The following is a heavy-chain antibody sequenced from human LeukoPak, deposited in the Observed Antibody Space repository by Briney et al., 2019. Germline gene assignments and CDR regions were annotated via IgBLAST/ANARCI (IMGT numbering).Heavy chain of an antibody. J-gene: IGHJ1*01. CDR2: ISYDRSNK. CDR3: ATNGGVTMIVLVHTEGQFFQH. D-gene: IGHD3-22*01. V-gene: IGHV3-30-3*01. CDR1: GFTFSTYA. Sequence: GGFLRLSCAASGFTFSTYAMHRVRHAPGNELEWVAVISYDRSNKYYADSVKGRFTISTYNSTNTLYLQMHSLKAEDTAVYYCATNGGVTMIVLVHTEGQFFQHWGQGALVTVSS.